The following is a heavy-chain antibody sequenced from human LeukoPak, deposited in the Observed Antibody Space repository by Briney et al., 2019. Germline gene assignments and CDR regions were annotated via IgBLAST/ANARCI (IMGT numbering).Heavy chain of an antibody. Sequence: GRSLRLSCAASGFTFSNFAMHWVRQAPGKVLEWVAIISYDGSNKYYADSVKGRFTISRDNSKNTLYLQMNSLRAEDTAVYYCARVGRGYSFNVYYFDYWGQGTLVTVSS. D-gene: IGHD5-18*01. V-gene: IGHV3-30*04. CDR3: ARVGRGYSFNVYYFDY. J-gene: IGHJ4*02. CDR1: GFTFSNFA. CDR2: ISYDGSNK.